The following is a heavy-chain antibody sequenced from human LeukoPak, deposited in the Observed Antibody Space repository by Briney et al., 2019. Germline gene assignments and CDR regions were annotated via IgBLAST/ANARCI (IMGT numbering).Heavy chain of an antibody. CDR3: ARGTKYYYDSSGRGDY. CDR2: IIPIFGTA. Sequence: ASVKASCKASGGTFSSYAISWVRQAPGQGLEWMGGIIPIFGTANYAQKFQGRVTITADESTSTAYMELSSLRSEDTAVYYCARGTKYYYDSSGRGDYWGQGTLVTVSS. D-gene: IGHD3-22*01. J-gene: IGHJ4*02. CDR1: GGTFSSYA. V-gene: IGHV1-69*13.